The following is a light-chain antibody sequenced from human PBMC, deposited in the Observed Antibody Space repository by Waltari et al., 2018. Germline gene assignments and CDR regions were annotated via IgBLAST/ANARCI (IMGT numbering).Light chain of an antibody. CDR1: QSISKY. CDR2: RAS. V-gene: IGKV3-20*01. CDR3: QHYESLPVT. J-gene: IGKJ1*01. Sequence: SCRASQSISKYLAWYQQKPGQAPRLLIYRASSRAAGIPDRFSGSGSGTDFSLSISRLEPEDFAVYYCQHYESLPVTFGQGTKVEIK.